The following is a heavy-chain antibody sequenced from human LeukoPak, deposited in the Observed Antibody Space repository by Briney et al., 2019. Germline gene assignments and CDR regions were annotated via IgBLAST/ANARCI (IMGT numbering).Heavy chain of an antibody. CDR2: INPNSGGT. D-gene: IGHD4-17*01. V-gene: IGHV1-2*02. J-gene: IGHJ3*02. Sequence: ASVRVSCKASGYTFTGYYMHWVRQAPGQGLEWMGWINPNSGGTNYAQKFQGGVTMTRDTSISTAYMELSRLRSDDTAVYYCARDIYGDYEYAFDIWGQGTMVTVSS. CDR1: GYTFTGYY. CDR3: ARDIYGDYEYAFDI.